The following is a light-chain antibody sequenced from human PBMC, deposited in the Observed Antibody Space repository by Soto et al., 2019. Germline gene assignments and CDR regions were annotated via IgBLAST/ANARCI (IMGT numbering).Light chain of an antibody. J-gene: IGKJ2*01. Sequence: EIVMAQSPATLSVSPGERATLSFRSSYNVYSNVAWYQQKPRHAPSRLIYDASTRATDIPARFSGSGSGTEFTLTISSLQSEDFAVYYCQHYNHWPYTFGQGTKVDIK. CDR1: YNVYSN. V-gene: IGKV3-15*01. CDR3: QHYNHWPYT. CDR2: DAS.